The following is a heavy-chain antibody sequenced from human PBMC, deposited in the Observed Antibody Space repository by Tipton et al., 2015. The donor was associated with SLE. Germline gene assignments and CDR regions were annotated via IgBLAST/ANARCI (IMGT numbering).Heavy chain of an antibody. CDR2: TYFRSQWYH. CDR1: GDSLSSDSAT. D-gene: IGHD6-19*01. Sequence: GLVKPSQTLSLNCYVSGDSLSSDSATWNWIRQSPSGGLEWLGRTYFRSQWYHEYAPSLRSRLAISPDTSKNQFSLHLNSVTPEDSALYYCARVTMVSVAVDSWGQGTRVTVSS. CDR3: ARVTMVSVAVDS. J-gene: IGHJ4*02. V-gene: IGHV6-1*01.